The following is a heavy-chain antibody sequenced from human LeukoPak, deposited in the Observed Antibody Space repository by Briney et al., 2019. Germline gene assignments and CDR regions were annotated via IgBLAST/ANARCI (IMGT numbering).Heavy chain of an antibody. Sequence: PSETLSLTCTVSGGSISSGDYYWSWIRQPPGKGLEWIGYIYYSGSTYHNPSLKSRVTISVDTSKNQFSLKLSSVTAADTAVYYCARALAAAGIIDYWGQGTLVTVSS. CDR2: IYYSGST. CDR3: ARALAAAGIIDY. J-gene: IGHJ4*02. CDR1: GGSISSGDYY. V-gene: IGHV4-30-4*01. D-gene: IGHD6-13*01.